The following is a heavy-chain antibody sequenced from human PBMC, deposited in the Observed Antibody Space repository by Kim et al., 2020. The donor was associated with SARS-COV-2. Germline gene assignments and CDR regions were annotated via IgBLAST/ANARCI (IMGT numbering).Heavy chain of an antibody. CDR2: ISSSSSTI. Sequence: GGSLRLSCAASGFTFSSYSMKWVRQAPGKGLEWVSYISSSSSTIYYADSVKGRFTISRDNAKNSLYLQMNSLRDEDTAVYYCARDRGHSFGTSYYYGMDVWGQGTTVTVSS. D-gene: IGHD3-10*01. CDR3: ARDRGHSFGTSYYYGMDV. J-gene: IGHJ6*02. V-gene: IGHV3-48*02. CDR1: GFTFSSYS.